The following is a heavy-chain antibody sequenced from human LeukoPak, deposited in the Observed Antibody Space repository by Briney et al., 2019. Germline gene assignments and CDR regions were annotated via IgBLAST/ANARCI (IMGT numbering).Heavy chain of an antibody. V-gene: IGHV3-23*01. J-gene: IGHJ5*02. CDR3: AKVWSADFWSGYFTWFDP. Sequence: GGSLRLSCTASGFTFSVYAMIWVRQAPEEGLEWVPGISGSGGSTYYADSVKGRFTISRDNSKNTLYLQMNSLRAEDTAVYYCAKVWSADFWSGYFTWFDPWGQGTLVTVSS. CDR2: ISGSGGST. CDR1: GFTFSVYA. D-gene: IGHD3-3*01.